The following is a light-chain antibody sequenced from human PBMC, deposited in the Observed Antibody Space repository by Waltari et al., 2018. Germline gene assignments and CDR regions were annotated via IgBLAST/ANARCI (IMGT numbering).Light chain of an antibody. CDR1: SGDVGATNY. CDR2: DVT. V-gene: IGLV2-14*03. Sequence: QSALTQPASVSGSPGQSITISCTGASGDVGATNYVSWYQQHPGTAPKLMIYDVTVRPSGVSTLFSSSKSGNTASLTISGLQAEDEADYYCCSYISSTITWVFGGGTKLTVL. J-gene: IGLJ3*02. CDR3: CSYISSTITWV.